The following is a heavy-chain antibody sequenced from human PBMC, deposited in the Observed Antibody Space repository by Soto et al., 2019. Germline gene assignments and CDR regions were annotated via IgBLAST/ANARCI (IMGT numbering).Heavy chain of an antibody. CDR3: ARGDIDC. Sequence: GASVKVSFKASGYKFTNYYVQWSRQAPGQGLEWMGVIHPDGGHTTYSQKFQDRVTMTRDTFTSTIYMELSSLRSEDTAVYYCARGDIDCWGQGTLVTVSS. CDR2: IHPDGGHT. J-gene: IGHJ4*02. V-gene: IGHV1-46*01. CDR1: GYKFTNYY.